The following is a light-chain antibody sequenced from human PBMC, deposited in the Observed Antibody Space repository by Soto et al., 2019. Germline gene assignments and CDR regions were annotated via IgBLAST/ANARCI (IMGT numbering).Light chain of an antibody. CDR1: QSIGGW. J-gene: IGKJ2*01. CDR3: LHYSSYPYT. CDR2: KAS. Sequence: DFQMTQSPSTLSPSVGDRVTITCRASQSIGGWLAWYQQKPGKAPKLLIYKASSLESGVPSRFSGGEYGTEFTLTISSLQPDDFASYYCLHYSSYPYTFGQGTKPELK. V-gene: IGKV1-5*03.